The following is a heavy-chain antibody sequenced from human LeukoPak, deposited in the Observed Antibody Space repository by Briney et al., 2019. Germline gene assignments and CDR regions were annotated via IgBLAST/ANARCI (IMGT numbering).Heavy chain of an antibody. J-gene: IGHJ4*02. Sequence: GGSLRLSCAASGFTFSDYYMSWIRQAPGKGLGWVSYISSSSSYTNYADSVKGRFTISRDNAKNSLYLQMNSLRAEDTAVYYCAKQQKGYYDSSGYYFDYWGQGTLVTVSS. CDR3: AKQQKGYYDSSGYYFDY. V-gene: IGHV3-11*03. CDR1: GFTFSDYY. CDR2: ISSSSSYT. D-gene: IGHD3-22*01.